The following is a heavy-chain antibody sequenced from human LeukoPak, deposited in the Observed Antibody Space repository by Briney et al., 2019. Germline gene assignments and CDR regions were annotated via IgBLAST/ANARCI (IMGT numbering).Heavy chain of an antibody. D-gene: IGHD3-10*01. CDR1: GYTFTSYS. V-gene: IGHV1-18*04. Sequence: ASVEVSCKSSGYTFTSYSFNWLRQAPGQGLEWMGWISAYNGNTNYAQNFQGRVTMTTDTSTSTVYMELRGLRSDDTAVYYCARDRRKLEDPPGDCWGQGTLVTVSS. CDR2: ISAYNGNT. J-gene: IGHJ4*02. CDR3: ARDRRKLEDPPGDC.